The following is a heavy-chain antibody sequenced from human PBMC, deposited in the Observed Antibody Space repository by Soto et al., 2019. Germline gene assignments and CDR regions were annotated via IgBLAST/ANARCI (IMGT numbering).Heavy chain of an antibody. CDR2: IVPIFRTA. CDR1: GGSFSTAA. CDR3: ARDKDRPQLGGNYYYIMDV. J-gene: IGHJ6*02. D-gene: IGHD3-3*02. Sequence: QVQVVQSGAEVKKPGSSVKVSYKASGGSFSTAAISWVRQAPGQGLEWMGGIVPIFRTADYAQTFQGRVTITADESTSTAYLELSSLRSEDTAVYYCARDKDRPQLGGNYYYIMDVWGQGTTVTVSS. V-gene: IGHV1-69*12.